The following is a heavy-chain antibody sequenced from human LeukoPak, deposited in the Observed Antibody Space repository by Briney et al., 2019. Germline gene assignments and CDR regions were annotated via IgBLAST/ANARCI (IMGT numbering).Heavy chain of an antibody. CDR2: IIPTFGTA. Sequence: SVKVSCKPSGRTFSSYAISWVRQAPGHGLEWMGRIIPTFGTANYAQKFQGRVTITTDESTSTAYMELSSLRAEDTAVYYCARDRSSSWSTFDYWGQGTLVTVSS. J-gene: IGHJ4*02. V-gene: IGHV1-69*05. CDR3: ARDRSSSWSTFDY. CDR1: GRTFSSYA. D-gene: IGHD6-13*01.